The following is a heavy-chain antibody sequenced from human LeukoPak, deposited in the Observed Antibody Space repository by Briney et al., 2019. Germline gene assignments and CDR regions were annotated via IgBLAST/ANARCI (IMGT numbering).Heavy chain of an antibody. CDR1: GYTFTNYG. J-gene: IGHJ4*02. V-gene: IGHV1-2*02. CDR2: INLNSGGS. Sequence: ASVKVSCKASGYTFTNYGFIWVRQAPGQGLEWMGWINLNSGGSNYAQKFQGRVTMTRDTSISAAYLELSRLGSDDTAVYYCARVAGGDWYYFDFWGQGTLVTVSS. CDR3: ARVAGGDWYYFDF. D-gene: IGHD2-21*02.